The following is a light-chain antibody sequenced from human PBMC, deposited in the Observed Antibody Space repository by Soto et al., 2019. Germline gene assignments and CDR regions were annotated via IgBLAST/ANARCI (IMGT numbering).Light chain of an antibody. J-gene: IGKJ1*01. V-gene: IGKV3D-20*01. CDR2: DAS. CDR3: QQYATSQT. Sequence: DIVLTQSSATLSLSPGERATLSCGASQTISSYYVAWYQHKPGLAPRLLIYDASTRATGIPDRFSGSGSGTDFTLTISRLDPEDFAVYYCQQYATSQTFGQGTKVEI. CDR1: QTISSYY.